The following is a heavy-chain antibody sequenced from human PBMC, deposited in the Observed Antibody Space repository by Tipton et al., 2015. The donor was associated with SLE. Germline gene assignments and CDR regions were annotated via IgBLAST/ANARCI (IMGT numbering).Heavy chain of an antibody. J-gene: IGHJ4*02. CDR3: ARVPNWGRFDY. V-gene: IGHV4-61*09. CDR2: IYTSGST. Sequence: TLSLTCTVSGGSISSGSYYWTWIRQPAGKGLEWIVYIYTSGSTNYNPSLKSRVTISVDTSKNQFSLKLSSVTAADTAVYYCARVPNWGRFDYWGQGTLVTVSS. CDR1: GGSISSGSYY. D-gene: IGHD7-27*01.